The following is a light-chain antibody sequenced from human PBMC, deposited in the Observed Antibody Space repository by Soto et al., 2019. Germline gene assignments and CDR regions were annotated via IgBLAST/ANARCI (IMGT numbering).Light chain of an antibody. V-gene: IGKV1-27*01. J-gene: IGKJ3*01. Sequence: DIQMTQSPTSLSASVGDRVTITCRASQGIRNFVAWYQQKPGKAPKLLIYAASTLKSGVPSRFSGSGSGTDITLTQDRLQPEDVAPYSCQKYHSVHVFGPGTKVEIK. CDR3: QKYHSVHV. CDR1: QGIRNF. CDR2: AAS.